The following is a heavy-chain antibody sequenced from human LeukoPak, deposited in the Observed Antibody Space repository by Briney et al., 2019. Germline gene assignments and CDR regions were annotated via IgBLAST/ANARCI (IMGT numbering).Heavy chain of an antibody. D-gene: IGHD2-2*01. J-gene: IGHJ4*02. Sequence: GGSLRLSCAASGFTFSSYWMSWVRQAPGKGLEWVANIKQDGSEKYYVDSVKGRFTISRDNAKNSLYLQMNSLRAEDTAVYCCARFDVVPAAQFDFWGQGTLVTVSS. CDR2: IKQDGSEK. CDR3: ARFDVVPAAQFDF. CDR1: GFTFSSYW. V-gene: IGHV3-7*01.